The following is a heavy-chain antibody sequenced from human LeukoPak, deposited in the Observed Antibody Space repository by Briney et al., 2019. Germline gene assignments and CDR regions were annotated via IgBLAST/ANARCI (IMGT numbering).Heavy chain of an antibody. J-gene: IGHJ4*02. CDR1: GFTFSSYA. CDR3: AKDVRRVYYGSLDS. Sequence: QPGGSLRLSCAASGFTFSSYAMSWVRQTPGRGLEWVSAVSGGGDSTYYRDSAKGRFTISRDNSKNTLYLQMNSLRAEDTAVYYCAKDVRRVYYGSLDSWGQGTLVTVSS. D-gene: IGHD5/OR15-5a*01. CDR2: VSGGGDST. V-gene: IGHV3-23*01.